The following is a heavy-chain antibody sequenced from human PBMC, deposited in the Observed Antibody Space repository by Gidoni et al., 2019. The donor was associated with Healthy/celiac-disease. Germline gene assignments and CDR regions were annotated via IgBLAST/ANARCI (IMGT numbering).Heavy chain of an antibody. CDR3: AKGFTTRITIFHWYFDL. CDR2: ISGSGGST. Sequence: EVQLLESGGGLVQPGGSLILSCAAAGFTFSRYPMIWVRQAPGKGLEWVSAISGSGGSTYYADSVKGRFTISRDNSKNTLYLQMNSLRAEDTAVYYCAKGFTTRITIFHWYFDLWGRGTLVTVSS. CDR1: GFTFSRYP. J-gene: IGHJ2*01. D-gene: IGHD3-3*01. V-gene: IGHV3-23*01.